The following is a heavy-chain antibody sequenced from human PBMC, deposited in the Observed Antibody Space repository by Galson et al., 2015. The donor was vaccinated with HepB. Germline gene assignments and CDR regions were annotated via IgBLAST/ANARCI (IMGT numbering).Heavy chain of an antibody. Sequence: SVKVSCKASGYTFTSYAMNWVRQAPGQGLEWMGWINTNTGNPTYAQGFTGLFVFSLDTSVSTAYLQISSLKAEDTAVYYCARDGPSIAAAGFDYWGQGTLVTVSS. CDR1: GYTFTSYA. CDR3: ARDGPSIAAAGFDY. D-gene: IGHD6-13*01. J-gene: IGHJ4*02. CDR2: INTNTGNP. V-gene: IGHV7-4-1*02.